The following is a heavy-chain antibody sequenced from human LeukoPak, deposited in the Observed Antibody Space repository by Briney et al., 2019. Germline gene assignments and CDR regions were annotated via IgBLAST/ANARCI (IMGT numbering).Heavy chain of an antibody. Sequence: GGSLRLSCAASGFTFSSYAMHWVRQAPGKGLEWVAVISYDGSNKYYADSVKGRFTISRDNSKNTLYLQMNSLRAEDTAVYYCARGKVLRFLEWAPGDYYYYMDVWGKGTTVTVSS. V-gene: IGHV3-30-3*01. J-gene: IGHJ6*03. CDR3: ARGKVLRFLEWAPGDYYYYMDV. CDR1: GFTFSSYA. D-gene: IGHD3-3*01. CDR2: ISYDGSNK.